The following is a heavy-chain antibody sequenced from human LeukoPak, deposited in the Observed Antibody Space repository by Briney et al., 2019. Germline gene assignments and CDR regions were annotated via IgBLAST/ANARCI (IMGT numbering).Heavy chain of an antibody. CDR3: ARGGVLLWFGEFRFRVSTDEEGMDV. Sequence: PSQTLSLTCTVSGGSISSGGYYWSWIRQHPGKGLEWIGYIYYSGSTYYNPSLKSRVSISVDTSKNQFSLKLSSVTAADTAVYYCARGGVLLWFGEFRFRVSTDEEGMDVWGQGTTVTVSS. CDR1: GGSISSGGYY. J-gene: IGHJ6*02. V-gene: IGHV4-31*03. CDR2: IYYSGST. D-gene: IGHD3-10*01.